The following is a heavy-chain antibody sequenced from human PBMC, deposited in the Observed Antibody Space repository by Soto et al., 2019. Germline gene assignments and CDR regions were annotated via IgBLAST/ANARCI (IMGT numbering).Heavy chain of an antibody. D-gene: IGHD7-27*01. J-gene: IGHJ4*02. Sequence: SETLSLTCTVSGGCISSGDYYWSWIRQPPGKGLEWIGYIYYSGSTYYNPSLKSRVTISVDTSKNQFSLKLSSVSVADTAVYYCARGPSGDKVDYWGQGILVTVSS. CDR2: IYYSGST. CDR1: GGCISSGDYY. V-gene: IGHV4-30-4*01. CDR3: ARGPSGDKVDY.